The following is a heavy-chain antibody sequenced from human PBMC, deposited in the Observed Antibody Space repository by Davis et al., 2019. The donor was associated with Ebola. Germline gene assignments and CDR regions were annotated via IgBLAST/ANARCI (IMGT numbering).Heavy chain of an antibody. V-gene: IGHV3-23*01. J-gene: IGHJ4*02. Sequence: GESLKISCAASGFTFSSYAMSWVRQAPGKGLEWVSGIRGSGVSTYYADSVKGRFTISRDNAKNTLYLQMNSLRDEDTAVYYCARESTRPFGYWGQGTLVAVSS. CDR2: IRGSGVST. CDR1: GFTFSSYA. D-gene: IGHD5-24*01. CDR3: ARESTRPFGY.